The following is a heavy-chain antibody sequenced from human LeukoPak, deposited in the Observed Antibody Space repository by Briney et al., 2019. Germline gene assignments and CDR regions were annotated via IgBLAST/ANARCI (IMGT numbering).Heavy chain of an antibody. D-gene: IGHD3-10*01. CDR1: GFTFSSYS. CDR2: IRSKAYGGTT. V-gene: IGHV3-49*03. Sequence: GGSLRLSCAASGFTFSSYSMSWFRQAPGKGLEWVGFIRSKAYGGTTEYAASVKDRFTISRDDSKGIAYLQMNSLKTEDTAVYYCTRDFGITMVRGVYDWGQGTLVTVSS. CDR3: TRDFGITMVRGVYD. J-gene: IGHJ4*02.